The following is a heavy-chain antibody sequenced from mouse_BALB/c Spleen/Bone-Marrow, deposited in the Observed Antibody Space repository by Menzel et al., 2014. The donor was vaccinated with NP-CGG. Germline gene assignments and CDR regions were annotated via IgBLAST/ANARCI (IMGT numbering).Heavy chain of an antibody. Sequence: VQLQQSGPELVRPGVSVKISCKGSGYTFTDYAMHWVKQSHAKSLEWIGVINTYSGNTNYNQNFKGKATMTVDKSSSTAFMELARLTYEDSAIYYCARESYASTAWFLTGAKGLWSLSLQ. J-gene: IGHJ3*01. V-gene: IGHV1-67*01. CDR3: ARESYASTAWFLT. D-gene: IGHD1-1*01. CDR2: INTYSGNT. CDR1: GYTFTDYA.